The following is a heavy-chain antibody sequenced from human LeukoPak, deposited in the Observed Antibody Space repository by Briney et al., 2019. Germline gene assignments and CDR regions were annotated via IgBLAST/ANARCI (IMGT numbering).Heavy chain of an antibody. CDR3: ARDGLGDSWSGYYLAYFDY. D-gene: IGHD3-3*01. CDR2: ISSSGSTL. V-gene: IGHV3-11*01. J-gene: IGHJ4*02. CDR1: GFTFSDYY. Sequence: GGSLRLSCAASGFTFSDYYMSWIRQAPGKGLEWVSYISSSGSTLYYADSVKGRFTISRDNAKNSLYLQMNSLRAEDTAVYYCARDGLGDSWSGYYLAYFDYWGQGTLVTVSS.